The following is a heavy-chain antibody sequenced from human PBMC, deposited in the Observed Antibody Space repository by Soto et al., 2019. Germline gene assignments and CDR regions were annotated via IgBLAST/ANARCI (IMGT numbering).Heavy chain of an antibody. J-gene: IGHJ4*02. CDR1: GFTFRDYA. V-gene: IGHV3-23*01. Sequence: GGSLRLSCAASGFTFRDYAMSWVRQVPGKGLEWVSAISRNGDTTYYADSVKGRFTISRDNSKNTLYLQMNSLRAEDTAIYYCAKGGGYCSGGSCNVSPGSDWGQGTLVTVSS. CDR3: AKGGGYCSGGSCNVSPGSD. CDR2: ISRNGDTT. D-gene: IGHD2-15*01.